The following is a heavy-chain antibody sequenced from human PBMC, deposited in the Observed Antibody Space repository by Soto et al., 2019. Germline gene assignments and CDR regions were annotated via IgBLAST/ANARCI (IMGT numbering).Heavy chain of an antibody. J-gene: IGHJ6*01. CDR1: GFTLSDYA. Sequence: EVQVLESGGGFVQPGGSLRLSCAASGFTLSDYAMTWVRQGPGKGLEWVSAISGSGDSTYYTDSVKGRFTISRDNSKKTLYLEMNGLRAEDTAVYYCAKDFLHAWGQEYYYGMEVWGQGTTVTVSS. CDR2: ISGSGDST. D-gene: IGHD7-27*01. CDR3: AKDFLHAWGQEYYYGMEV. V-gene: IGHV3-23*01.